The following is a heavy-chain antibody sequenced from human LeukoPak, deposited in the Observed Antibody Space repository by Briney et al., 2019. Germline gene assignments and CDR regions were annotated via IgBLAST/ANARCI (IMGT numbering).Heavy chain of an antibody. J-gene: IGHJ3*02. CDR1: GFTFDDYA. Sequence: PGGSLRLSCAASGFTFDDYAMHWVRQAPGKGLEWVSGISWNSGSIGYADSVKGRFTISRDNAKNSLYLQMNSLRAEDMALYYCAKDIGRGYCSGGSRYPWAFDIWGQGTMVTVSS. CDR3: AKDIGRGYCSGGSRYPWAFDI. CDR2: ISWNSGSI. D-gene: IGHD2-15*01. V-gene: IGHV3-9*03.